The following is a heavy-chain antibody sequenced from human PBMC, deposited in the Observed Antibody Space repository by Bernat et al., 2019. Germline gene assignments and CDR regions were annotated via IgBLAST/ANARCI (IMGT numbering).Heavy chain of an antibody. CDR2: ISAYNGNT. J-gene: IGHJ4*02. CDR3: ATPRESGSGSYLLDY. CDR1: GYTFTSYG. V-gene: IGHV1-18*01. Sequence: QVQLVQSGAEVKKPGASVKVSCKASGYTFTSYGISWVRQAPGQGLEWMGWISAYNGNTNYAQKLQGRVTMTTDTSTSTAYMELRSLRTDDTAVYYCATPRESGSGSYLLDYWGQGTLVTVSS. D-gene: IGHD3-10*01.